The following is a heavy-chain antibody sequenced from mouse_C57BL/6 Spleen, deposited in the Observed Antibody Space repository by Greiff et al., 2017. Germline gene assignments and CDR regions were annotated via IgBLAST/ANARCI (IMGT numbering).Heavy chain of an antibody. V-gene: IGHV14-2*01. Sequence: VQLKESGAELVKPGASVKLSCTASGFNIKDYYMHWVKQRTEQGLEWIGRIDPEDGETKYTPKFLGKATITADPSSNTAYVQLSSLTSEDTAVYYGARWGDYGDAMDYWGQGTSVTVSS. CDR1: GFNIKDYY. J-gene: IGHJ4*01. CDR3: ARWGDYGDAMDY. D-gene: IGHD2-13*01. CDR2: IDPEDGET.